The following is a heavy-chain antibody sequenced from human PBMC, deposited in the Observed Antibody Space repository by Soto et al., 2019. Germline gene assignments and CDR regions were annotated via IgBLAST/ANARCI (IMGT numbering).Heavy chain of an antibody. Sequence: SVKVSCKASGGTFSSYAISWVRQAPGQGLEWMGGIIPIFGTANYAQKFQGRVTITADESTSTAYMELSSLRSEDTAVYYCARARSSGLVTYYYYGIDVWGPGPTVPV. CDR3: ARARSSGLVTYYYYGIDV. V-gene: IGHV1-69*13. CDR1: GGTFSSYA. J-gene: IGHJ6*02. D-gene: IGHD3-10*01. CDR2: IIPIFGTA.